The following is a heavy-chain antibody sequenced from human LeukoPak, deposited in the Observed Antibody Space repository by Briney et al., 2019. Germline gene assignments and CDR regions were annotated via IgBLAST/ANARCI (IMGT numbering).Heavy chain of an antibody. Sequence: SETLSLTCTVSGGSISSGDYYWSWIRQPPGKGLEWIGYIYYSGSTNYNPSLKSRVTISVDTSKNQFSLKLSSVAAADTAVYYCAGSSGYSDFDYWGQGTLVTVSS. CDR2: IYYSGST. V-gene: IGHV4-61*08. CDR3: AGSSGYSDFDY. D-gene: IGHD3-22*01. CDR1: GGSISSGDYY. J-gene: IGHJ4*02.